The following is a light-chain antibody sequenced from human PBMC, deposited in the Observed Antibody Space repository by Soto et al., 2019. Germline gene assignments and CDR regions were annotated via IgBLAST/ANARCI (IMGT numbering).Light chain of an antibody. CDR2: DVS. CDR3: CSYAGSYSVV. J-gene: IGLJ2*01. Sequence: QSALTQPRSVSGSPGQSVTISCTGTSSDVGGYNYVSWDQQHPGKAPKLMIYDVSKRPSGVPDRFSGPKSGITASLTISGLQADDEADYYCCSYAGSYSVVFGGGTKRTVL. CDR1: SSDVGGYNY. V-gene: IGLV2-11*01.